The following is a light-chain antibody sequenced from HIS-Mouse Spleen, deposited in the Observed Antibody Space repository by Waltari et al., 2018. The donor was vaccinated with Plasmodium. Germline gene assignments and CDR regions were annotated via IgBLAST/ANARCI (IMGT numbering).Light chain of an antibody. V-gene: IGLV3-1*01. CDR1: KLGAKY. CDR2: QDS. Sequence: SYELTQPPSVSVSPGQTASITCSGDKLGAKYACWYQQKPGQSPVLVIYQDSKRPSGTPERVSGSNSGNTATLTISGTQAMDEADYYCQAWDSSTVVFGGGTKLTVL. CDR3: QAWDSSTVV. J-gene: IGLJ2*01.